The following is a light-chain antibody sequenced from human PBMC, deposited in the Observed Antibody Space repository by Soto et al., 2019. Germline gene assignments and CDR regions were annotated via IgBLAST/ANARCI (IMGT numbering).Light chain of an antibody. J-gene: IGLJ1*01. CDR3: AAWDDSLNVYV. V-gene: IGLV1-44*01. CDR1: SSNIGSNT. CDR2: SNN. Sequence: QSVLTQPASASGTPRQRVTVSCSESSSNIGSNTVNWYQQLPGTAPKLLIYSNNQRPSGVPDRFSGSKSGTSASLAISGLQSEDEADYYCAAWDDSLNVYVFGTGTKVTVL.